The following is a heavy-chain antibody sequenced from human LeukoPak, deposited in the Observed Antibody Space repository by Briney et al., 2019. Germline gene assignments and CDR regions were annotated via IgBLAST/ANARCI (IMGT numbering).Heavy chain of an antibody. CDR2: IKTKTDGGTT. CDR1: GFTFSSAW. D-gene: IGHD4-23*01. CDR3: ANIFGGNSHRSDY. Sequence: PGGSLRLSCAASGFTFSSAWMSWVRQAPGQGLEWLGRIKTKTDGGTTDYAAAVKGRFTISRDDSKDTLYLQMNSLKSDDTAVYYCANIFGGNSHRSDYWGQGTLVTVSS. V-gene: IGHV3-15*01. J-gene: IGHJ4*02.